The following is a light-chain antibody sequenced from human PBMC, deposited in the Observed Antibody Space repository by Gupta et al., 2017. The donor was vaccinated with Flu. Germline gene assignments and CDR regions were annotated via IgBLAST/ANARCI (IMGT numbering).Light chain of an antibody. CDR3: STYSRTGTLV. V-gene: IGLV2-14*01. CDR1: TGDLAGSPY. J-gene: IGLJ2*01. CDR2: QVS. Sequence: HSALTQPASVSGSPGQSVTISCTGTTGDLAGSPYVSWYQKHPAQAPKLILFQVSDRPSGVSSRFAGAKAGNTASLTISGRQPEDDSDYFCSTYSRTGTLVFGGGTKLTVL.